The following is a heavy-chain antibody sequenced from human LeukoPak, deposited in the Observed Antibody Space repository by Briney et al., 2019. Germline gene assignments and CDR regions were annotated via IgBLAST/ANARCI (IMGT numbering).Heavy chain of an antibody. D-gene: IGHD2-15*01. CDR2: INPSGGST. J-gene: IGHJ4*02. V-gene: IGHV1-46*01. CDR3: ARVGRYCSGGSCYSLFDY. Sequence: ASVKVSCKASGYTFTNYGINWVRQAPGQGLEWMGIINPSGGSTSYAQKFQGRVTMTRDTSTSTVYMELSSLRSEDTAVYYCARVGRYCSGGSCYSLFDYWGQGTLVTVSS. CDR1: GYTFTNYG.